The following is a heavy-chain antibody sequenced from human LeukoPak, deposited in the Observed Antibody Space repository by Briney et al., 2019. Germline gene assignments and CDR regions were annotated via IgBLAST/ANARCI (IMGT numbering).Heavy chain of an antibody. V-gene: IGHV3-7*01. CDR3: ARDRTNSNCYYYGMDV. J-gene: IGHJ6*02. Sequence: GGSLRLSCAASGFTFSSYWMSWVRQAPGKGLEWVANIKQDGSEKYYVDSVKGRFTISRDNAKNSLYLQMNSLRAEDTAVYYCARDRTNSNCYYYGMDVWGQGTTVTVSS. CDR1: GFTFSSYW. D-gene: IGHD4-11*01. CDR2: IKQDGSEK.